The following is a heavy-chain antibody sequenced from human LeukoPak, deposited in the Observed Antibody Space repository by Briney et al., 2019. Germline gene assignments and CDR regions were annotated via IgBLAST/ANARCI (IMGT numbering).Heavy chain of an antibody. V-gene: IGHV3-21*01. Sequence: PGGSLRLSCAASGFTFSSYSMNWVRQAPGKGLEWVSSISSSSSYIYYADSVKGRFTISRDNAKNSLYLQMNSLRAEDTAVYYCARDFGRSGSYQTFGYWGQGTLVTVSS. CDR3: ARDFGRSGSYQTFGY. D-gene: IGHD1-26*01. J-gene: IGHJ4*02. CDR1: GFTFSSYS. CDR2: ISSSSSYI.